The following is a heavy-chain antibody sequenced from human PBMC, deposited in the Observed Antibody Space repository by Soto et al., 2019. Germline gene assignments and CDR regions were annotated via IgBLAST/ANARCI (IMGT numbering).Heavy chain of an antibody. Sequence: QVQLQQWGAGLLKPSETLSLTCAVYGGSFSGFYWSWIRQPPGKGLEWIGEINHSGSSNTNPSLERRVTISVYTSKKQFSLKLSSMTAADTAVYYCARGGEGLGSYYYYMDVWGKGTTVTVSS. D-gene: IGHD3-10*01. J-gene: IGHJ6*03. V-gene: IGHV4-34*01. CDR1: GGSFSGFY. CDR2: INHSGSS. CDR3: ARGGEGLGSYYYYMDV.